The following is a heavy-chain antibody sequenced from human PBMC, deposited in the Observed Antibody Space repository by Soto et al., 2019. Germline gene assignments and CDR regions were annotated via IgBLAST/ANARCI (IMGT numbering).Heavy chain of an antibody. J-gene: IGHJ4*02. CDR3: AKDISLAAAGTLDY. D-gene: IGHD6-13*01. V-gene: IGHV3-9*01. Sequence: SLRLSCAASGFTFGDYAMHWVRQAPGKGLEWVSGISWNSGSIGYADSVKGRFTISRDNAKNSLYLQMNSLRAEDTALYYCAKDISLAAAGTLDYWGQGTLVTVSS. CDR1: GFTFGDYA. CDR2: ISWNSGSI.